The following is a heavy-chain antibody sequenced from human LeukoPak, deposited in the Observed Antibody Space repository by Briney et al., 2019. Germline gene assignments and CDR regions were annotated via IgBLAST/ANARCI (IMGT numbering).Heavy chain of an antibody. CDR2: IWYDGSRK. V-gene: IGHV3-33*03. D-gene: IGHD5-24*01. CDR3: AKARDGYNYGHH. CDR1: GFTFSNYG. Sequence: GGSLRLSCVGSGFTFSNYGMHWVRQGPGKGLEWVALIWYDGSRKFYSDSVRGRFTISRDNSKNTLYLEMDSLRDEDTAKYYCAKARDGYNYGHHWGQGTLVTVSS. J-gene: IGHJ4*02.